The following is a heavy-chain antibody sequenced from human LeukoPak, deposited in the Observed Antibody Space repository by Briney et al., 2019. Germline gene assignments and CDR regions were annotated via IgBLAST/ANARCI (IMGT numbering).Heavy chain of an antibody. D-gene: IGHD3-9*01. Sequence: ASVKVSCKASVYTFTSYGISWVRQAPGQGLEWMGWISAYNGNTNYAQKLQGRVTMTTDTSTSTAYMELRSLRSDDTAVYYCARALGYDILTGYYDYYGMDVWGQGTTVTVSS. J-gene: IGHJ6*02. CDR2: ISAYNGNT. CDR1: VYTFTSYG. CDR3: ARALGYDILTGYYDYYGMDV. V-gene: IGHV1-18*01.